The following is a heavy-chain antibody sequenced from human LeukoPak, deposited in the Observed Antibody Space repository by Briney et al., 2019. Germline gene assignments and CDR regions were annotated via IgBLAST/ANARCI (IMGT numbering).Heavy chain of an antibody. CDR2: IITSSSYI. Sequence: GGSLRLSCAASGFTFSSYSMNCVRQAPGKGLEWVSSIITSSSYIYYADSVKGRFTLSRDNAKNSLYLQMNSLRAEDTAVYYCARANLDSTGVYYFDYWGQGTLVTVSS. D-gene: IGHD3-22*01. CDR1: GFTFSSYS. J-gene: IGHJ4*02. V-gene: IGHV3-21*01. CDR3: ARANLDSTGVYYFDY.